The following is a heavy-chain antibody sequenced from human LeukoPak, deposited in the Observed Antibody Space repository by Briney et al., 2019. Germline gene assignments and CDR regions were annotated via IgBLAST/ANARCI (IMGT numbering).Heavy chain of an antibody. D-gene: IGHD6-13*01. J-gene: IGHJ6*03. CDR2: ISAYNGNT. V-gene: IGHV1-18*01. Sequence: ASVKVSCKASGYTFTSYGISWVRQAPGQGLEWMGWISAYNGNTNYAQKLQGRVTMTTDTSTSTAYMELRSLRSDDTAVYYCARDRAAAGDYYYMDVWGKGTTVTISS. CDR3: ARDRAAAGDYYYMDV. CDR1: GYTFTSYG.